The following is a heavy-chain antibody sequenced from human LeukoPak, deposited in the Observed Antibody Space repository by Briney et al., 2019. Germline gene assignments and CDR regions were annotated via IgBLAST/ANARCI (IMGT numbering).Heavy chain of an antibody. CDR3: ARRDSGGYGYFDL. CDR1: GDSINSPCY. Sequence: SETLSLTCTVSGDSINSPCYWSWLRQYPGKGLEWIGYIHYSGSAHYNPSLKSRLTMSVDTSNHQFSLRLTSLTAADTAVYYCARRDSGGYGYFDLWGRGTLVTVSS. J-gene: IGHJ2*01. CDR2: IHYSGSA. V-gene: IGHV4-31*03. D-gene: IGHD6-19*01.